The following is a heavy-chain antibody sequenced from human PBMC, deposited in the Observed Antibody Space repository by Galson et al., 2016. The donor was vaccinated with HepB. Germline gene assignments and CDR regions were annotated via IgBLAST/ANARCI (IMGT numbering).Heavy chain of an antibody. Sequence: SETLSLTCAVSNYAIRSGYHWAWIRQPPGKGPEWIGSISHTGGAFYNPSLGTRVLMSVDTSKNEFSLNLTSGAAADTAVYYCARDIGEQRDRFFDLWGRGTLVSVSS. D-gene: IGHD3-10*01. CDR2: ISHTGGA. CDR1: NYAIRSGYH. CDR3: ARDIGEQRDRFFDL. J-gene: IGHJ2*01. V-gene: IGHV4-38-2*02.